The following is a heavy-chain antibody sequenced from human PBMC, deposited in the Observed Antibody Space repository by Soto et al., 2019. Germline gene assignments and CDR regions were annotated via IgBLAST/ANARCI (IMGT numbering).Heavy chain of an antibody. Sequence: SETLSLTCTVSGGSISSYYWSWIRQPPGKGLEWIGYIYYSGSTNYNPSLKSRVTISVDTSKNQFSLKLSSVTAADTAVYYCARGGGYSGSFDYWGQGTLVTVSS. CDR3: ARGGGYSGSFDY. V-gene: IGHV4-59*01. CDR2: IYYSGST. J-gene: IGHJ4*02. CDR1: GGSISSYY. D-gene: IGHD5-12*01.